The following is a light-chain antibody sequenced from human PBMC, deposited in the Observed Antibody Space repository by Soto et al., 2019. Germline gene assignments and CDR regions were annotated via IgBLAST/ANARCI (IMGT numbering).Light chain of an antibody. CDR1: SGHSNYA. J-gene: IGLJ2*01. CDR2: LNSDGSH. V-gene: IGLV4-69*01. CDR3: QTWGSGIVV. Sequence: QAVVTQSHSASASLGASVKLTCTLSSGHSNYAIAWHQQQSEKGPRYLMKLNSDGSHSKGDGIPDRFSGSSSVAERYLTISSIQSEDEADYYCQTWGSGIVVFGGGTKLTV.